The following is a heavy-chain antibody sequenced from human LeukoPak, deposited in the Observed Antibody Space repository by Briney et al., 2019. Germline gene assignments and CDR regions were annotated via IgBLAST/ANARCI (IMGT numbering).Heavy chain of an antibody. CDR1: GGSFSGYY. J-gene: IGHJ5*02. CDR2: INHSGST. CDR3: ARQATGGGLGWFDP. V-gene: IGHV4-34*01. Sequence: SETLSLTCAVYGGSFSGYYWSWIRQPPGKGREWIGEINHSGSTNYNPPLKSRVTISVDTSKNQFSLKLSSVTAADTAVYYCARQATGGGLGWFDPWGQGTLVTVSS. D-gene: IGHD2-8*02.